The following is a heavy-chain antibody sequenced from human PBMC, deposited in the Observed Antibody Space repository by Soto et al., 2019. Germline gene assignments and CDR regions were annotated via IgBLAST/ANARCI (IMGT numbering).Heavy chain of an antibody. CDR2: IGSNGADK. CDR3: AADYLRHNSLNGYYYSYGMDV. J-gene: IGHJ6*02. D-gene: IGHD4-17*01. Sequence: GGSLRLSCASSGITFSTYAMSWVRRAPGKGLEWVSTIGSNGADKQYADFVKGRFTVSRDSSKSTLSLQMNSLRAEDTAVYYCAADYLRHNSLNGYYYSYGMDVWGQGTTVTVSS. CDR1: GITFSTYA. V-gene: IGHV3-23*01.